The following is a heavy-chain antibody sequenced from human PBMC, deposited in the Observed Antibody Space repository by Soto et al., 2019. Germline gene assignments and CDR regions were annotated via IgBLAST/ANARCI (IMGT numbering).Heavy chain of an antibody. CDR3: NLPDIDSSGYYGMDV. V-gene: IGHV3-30-3*01. CDR2: ISYDGSNK. Sequence: GGSLRLSCAASGFTFSSYAMHWVRQAPGKGLEWVAVISYDGSNKYYADSVKGRFTISRDNSKNTLYLQMNSLRAEDTAVYYCNLPDIDSSGYYGMDVWGQGTTVTVSS. D-gene: IGHD3-22*01. J-gene: IGHJ6*02. CDR1: GFTFSSYA.